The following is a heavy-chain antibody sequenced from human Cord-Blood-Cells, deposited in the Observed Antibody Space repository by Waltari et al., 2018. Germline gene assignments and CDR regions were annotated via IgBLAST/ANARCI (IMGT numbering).Heavy chain of an antibody. D-gene: IGHD3-10*01. CDR1: GGSISSSSYY. V-gene: IGHV4-39*01. CDR2: IYYSRST. Sequence: QLQLQESGPGLVKPSETLSLTCTVSGGSISSSSYYWGWIRPAPGKGLEWIRRIYYSRSTYYNPSLKSRVTISVDTSKNQFSLKLSSVTAADTAVYYCASSFGSGSYYWYFDLWGRGTLVTVSS. CDR3: ASSFGSGSYYWYFDL. J-gene: IGHJ2*01.